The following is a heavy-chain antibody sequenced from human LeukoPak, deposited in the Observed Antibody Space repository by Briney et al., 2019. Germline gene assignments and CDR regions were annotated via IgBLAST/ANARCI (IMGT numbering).Heavy chain of an antibody. Sequence: PSETLSLTCTVSGGSISSGSYYWSWIRQPAGKGLEWIGRICTSGSTNYNPSLKSRVTISVDTSKNQFSLKLSSVTAADTAVYYCARKTTVVAFDIWGQGTMVTVSS. CDR1: GGSISSGSYY. CDR2: ICTSGST. J-gene: IGHJ3*02. V-gene: IGHV4-61*02. D-gene: IGHD4-11*01. CDR3: ARKTTVVAFDI.